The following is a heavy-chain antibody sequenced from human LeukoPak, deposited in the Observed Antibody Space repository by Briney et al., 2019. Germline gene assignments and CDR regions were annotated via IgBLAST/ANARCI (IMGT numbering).Heavy chain of an antibody. CDR3: ARARLSSGYATVIDY. CDR1: GGTFSSYA. Sequence: RASVKVSCKASGGTFSSYAISWVRQAPGQGLEWMGGIIPIFGTANYAQKFQGRVTITADESTSTAYMELSSLRSEDTAVYYCARARLSSGYATVIDYWGQGTLVTVSS. CDR2: IIPIFGTA. V-gene: IGHV1-69*13. J-gene: IGHJ4*02. D-gene: IGHD3-22*01.